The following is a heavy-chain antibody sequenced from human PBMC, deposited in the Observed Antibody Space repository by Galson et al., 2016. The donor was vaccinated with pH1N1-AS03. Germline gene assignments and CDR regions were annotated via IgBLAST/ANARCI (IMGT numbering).Heavy chain of an antibody. CDR2: IRNDGGTT. V-gene: IGHV3-33*01. CDR3: VRDDDSSGYYPDS. J-gene: IGHJ4*02. Sequence: SLRLSCAASGFTINKYGMHWVRQAPGKGLEWVAIIRNDGGTTHYADSVKGRFTISRDNSKNTLYLQINSLRAEDTAVYYCVRDDDSSGYYPDSWGRGTLVTVSS. D-gene: IGHD3-22*01. CDR1: GFTINKYG.